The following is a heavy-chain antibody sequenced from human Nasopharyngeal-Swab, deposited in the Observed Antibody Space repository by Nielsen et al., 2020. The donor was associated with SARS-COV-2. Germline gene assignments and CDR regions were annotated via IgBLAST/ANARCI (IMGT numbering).Heavy chain of an antibody. CDR1: GFTFSSYS. J-gene: IGHJ6*03. CDR2: ISSSSSTI. CDR3: ARDKPAAIRRYYYYMDV. Sequence: GESLKISCAASGFTFSSYSMNWVGQAPGKGLEWVSYISSSSSTIYYADSVKGRFTISRDNAKNSLYLQMNSLRAEDTAVYYCARDKPAAIRRYYYYMDVWGKGTTVTVSS. V-gene: IGHV3-48*01. D-gene: IGHD2-2*02.